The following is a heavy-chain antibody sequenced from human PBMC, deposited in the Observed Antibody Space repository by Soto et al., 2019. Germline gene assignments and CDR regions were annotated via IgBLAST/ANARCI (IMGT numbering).Heavy chain of an antibody. J-gene: IGHJ5*02. CDR3: ARTLNYDILTGWWFDP. D-gene: IGHD3-9*01. CDR2: IIPILGIA. V-gene: IGHV1-69*02. CDR1: GGTFSRYT. Sequence: QVQLVQSGAEVKKPGSSVKVSCKASGGTFSRYTISWVRQAPGQGLEWMGRIIPILGIANYAQKFQGRVTITADKSTSTADMELSSLRSEDAAVYYCARTLNYDILTGWWFDPWGQGTLVTVSS.